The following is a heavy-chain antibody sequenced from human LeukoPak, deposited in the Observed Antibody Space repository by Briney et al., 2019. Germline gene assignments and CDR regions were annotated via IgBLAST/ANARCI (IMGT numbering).Heavy chain of an antibody. CDR1: GGSINSNSFY. V-gene: IGHV4-39*07. D-gene: IGHD3-16*01. J-gene: IGHJ4*02. CDR3: VRDGGNWDVDY. Sequence: SETLSLTCTVSGGSINSNSFYWGWARQPPGKGLEWIGIGSLSYSGSTYYSPSLNSRLTISADTSKNQFSLNLRSVTAADTAVYFCVRDGGNWDVDYWGQGTLVTVSS. CDR2: LSYSGST.